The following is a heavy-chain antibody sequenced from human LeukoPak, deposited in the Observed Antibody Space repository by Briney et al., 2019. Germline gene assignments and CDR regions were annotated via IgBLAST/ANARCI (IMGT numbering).Heavy chain of an antibody. Sequence: PGRSLRLSCAASGFTFSSYWMHWVRQAPGKGLVWVSRINSDGSSTSYADSVKGRFTISRDNSKNTLYLHMNSLRAEDTAMYYCAKKRDAFDIWGQGTVVAVSS. CDR3: AKKRDAFDI. J-gene: IGHJ3*02. CDR1: GFTFSSYW. CDR2: INSDGSST. D-gene: IGHD5-24*01. V-gene: IGHV3-74*01.